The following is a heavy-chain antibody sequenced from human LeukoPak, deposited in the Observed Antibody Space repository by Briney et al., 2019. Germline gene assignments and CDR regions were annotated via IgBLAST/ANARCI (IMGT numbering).Heavy chain of an antibody. Sequence: SETLSLTCTVSGYSINSGYYWGWIRQPPGKGLEWIGNIYHSGSTYYNPSLKSRVTISVDTSKNQFFLKLSSVTAADTAVYYCAFQYYYDSSGLNWGQGTLVTVSS. V-gene: IGHV4-38-2*02. CDR2: IYHSGST. D-gene: IGHD3-22*01. CDR3: AFQYYYDSSGLN. J-gene: IGHJ4*02. CDR1: GYSINSGYY.